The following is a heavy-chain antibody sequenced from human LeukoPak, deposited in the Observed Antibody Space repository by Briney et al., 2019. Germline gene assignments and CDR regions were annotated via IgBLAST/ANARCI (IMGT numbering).Heavy chain of an antibody. D-gene: IGHD3-3*01. Sequence: SETLSLTCTVSGGSISSYYWSWIRQPPGKGLEWIGYIYYSGSTNYNPSLKSRVTISVDTSKNQISLKLSSVTAADTAVYYCARGFLSDFWSGYYPDAFDIWGQGTMVTVSS. J-gene: IGHJ3*02. CDR2: IYYSGST. CDR1: GGSISSYY. V-gene: IGHV4-59*08. CDR3: ARGFLSDFWSGYYPDAFDI.